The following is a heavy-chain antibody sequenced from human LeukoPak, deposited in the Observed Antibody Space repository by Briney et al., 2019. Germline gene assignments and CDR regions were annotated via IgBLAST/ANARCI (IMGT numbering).Heavy chain of an antibody. Sequence: PGGSLRLSCAASGFTFSSYAMSWVRQAPGKGLEWVSAISGSGGSTYYADSVKGRFTISRDNSKNTLYLRMNSLRAEDTAVYYCAKVWGYDSSPPPHFDYWGQGTLVTVSS. V-gene: IGHV3-23*01. CDR3: AKVWGYDSSPPPHFDY. CDR2: ISGSGGST. CDR1: GFTFSSYA. J-gene: IGHJ4*02. D-gene: IGHD3-22*01.